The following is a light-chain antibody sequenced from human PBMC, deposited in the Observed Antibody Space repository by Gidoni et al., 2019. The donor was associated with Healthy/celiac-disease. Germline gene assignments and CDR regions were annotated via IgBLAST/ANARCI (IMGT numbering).Light chain of an antibody. CDR3: QQYNNLPQT. CDR2: GVS. Sequence: PASLPVSPAESAARSCRAVKGVSTNFGWYQQKPGQPPSLLIDGVSTRAAGIPARFSGSGSVIEFTLTISSMQSEELVVYSCQQYNNLPQTFGQGTKVEIK. CDR1: KGVSTN. J-gene: IGKJ1*01. V-gene: IGKV3-15*01.